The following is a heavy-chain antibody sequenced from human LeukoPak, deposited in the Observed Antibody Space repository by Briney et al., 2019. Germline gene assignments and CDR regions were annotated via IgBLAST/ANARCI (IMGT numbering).Heavy chain of an antibody. J-gene: IGHJ4*02. D-gene: IGHD6-13*01. V-gene: IGHV4-59*12. CDR3: ARLDSSSWYGGGALDY. Sequence: SETLSLTCTVSGGSISSYYWSWIRQPPGKGLEWIGYIYYSGSTNYNPSLKSRVTISVDRSKNQFSLKLSSVTAADTAVYYCARLDSSSWYGGGALDYWGQGTLVTVSS. CDR2: IYYSGST. CDR1: GGSISSYY.